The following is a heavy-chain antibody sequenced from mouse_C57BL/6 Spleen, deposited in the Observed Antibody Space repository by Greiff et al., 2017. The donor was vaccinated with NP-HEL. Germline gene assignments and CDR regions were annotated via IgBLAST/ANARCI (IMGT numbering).Heavy chain of an antibody. CDR3: TRSYYYGSSYAGYFDV. Sequence: EVMLVESGTVLARPGASVKMSCKTSGYTFTSYWMHWVKQRPGQGLEWIGAIYPGNSDTSYNQKFKGKAKLTAVTSASTAYMELSSLTNEDSAVYYCTRSYYYGSSYAGYFDVWGTGTTVTVSS. V-gene: IGHV1-5*01. J-gene: IGHJ1*03. CDR2: IYPGNSDT. D-gene: IGHD1-1*01. CDR1: GYTFTSYW.